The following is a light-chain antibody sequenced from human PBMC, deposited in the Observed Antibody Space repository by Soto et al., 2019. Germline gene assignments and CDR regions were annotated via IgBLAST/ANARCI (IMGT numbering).Light chain of an antibody. CDR2: KAS. CDR3: QQYNSYSPLT. Sequence: DIQMTQSPSRLSASVGDRFTITCRASQSISSWVAWYPQKPGKAPKLLIYKASGLESGVPSRFSGSGSGTDFTLTISSLQPDDFATYYCQQYNSYSPLTFGGGTKVDIK. CDR1: QSISSW. J-gene: IGKJ4*01. V-gene: IGKV1-5*03.